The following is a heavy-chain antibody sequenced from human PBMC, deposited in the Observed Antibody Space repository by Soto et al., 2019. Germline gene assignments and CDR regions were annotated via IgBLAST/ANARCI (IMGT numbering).Heavy chain of an antibody. J-gene: IGHJ6*02. V-gene: IGHV1-69*13. CDR1: GGTFSSYA. CDR3: ARAAVGATYDYYYGMDV. D-gene: IGHD1-26*01. CDR2: IIPIFGTA. Sequence: GASVKVSCKASGGTFSSYAISWVRQAPGQGLEWMGGIIPIFGTANYAQKFQGRVTITADESTSTAYMELSSLRSEDTAVYYCARAAVGATYDYYYGMDVWGQGTTVTVSS.